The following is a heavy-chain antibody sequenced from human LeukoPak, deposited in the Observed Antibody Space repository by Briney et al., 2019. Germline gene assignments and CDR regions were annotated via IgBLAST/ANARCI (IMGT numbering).Heavy chain of an antibody. CDR2: IYYSGST. J-gene: IGHJ4*02. Sequence: PSETLSLTCTVSGGSISSSSYYWGWIRQPPGKGLEWIGSIYYSGSTYYNPSLKSRVTISVDTSKKQFSLKLSSVTAADTAVYYCARDQLSIAVAGPEFDYWGQGTLVTVSS. D-gene: IGHD6-19*01. V-gene: IGHV4-39*07. CDR3: ARDQLSIAVAGPEFDY. CDR1: GGSISSSSYY.